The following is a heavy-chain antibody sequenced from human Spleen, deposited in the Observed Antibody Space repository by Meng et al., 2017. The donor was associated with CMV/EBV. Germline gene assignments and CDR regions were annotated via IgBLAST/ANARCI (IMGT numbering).Heavy chain of an antibody. CDR3: AREGMATIDAFDI. Sequence: GESLKISCAASGFTFSSYAMHWVRQAPGKGLEWVATIWYDGSDKYYAESVKGRFTISRDNAKNSLYLQMNSLRAEDTAVYYCAREGMATIDAFDIWGQGTMVTVSS. CDR2: IWYDGSDK. V-gene: IGHV3-33*01. CDR1: GFTFSSYA. J-gene: IGHJ3*02. D-gene: IGHD5-24*01.